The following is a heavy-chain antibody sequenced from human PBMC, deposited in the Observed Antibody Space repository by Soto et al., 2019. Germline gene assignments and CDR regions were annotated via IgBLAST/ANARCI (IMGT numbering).Heavy chain of an antibody. D-gene: IGHD3-9*01. CDR3: TTLRLEP. CDR2: VNPNTGLT. J-gene: IGHJ5*02. Sequence: ASVKVSFTASGYTFTALYMNWVRQAPGQGLEWMGWVNPNTGLTKYAQKFQGRVSMTRDTSINTAYMELSGLTSDDTAVYYCTTLRLEPWGQGTLVTVSA. CDR1: GYTFTALY. V-gene: IGHV1-2*02.